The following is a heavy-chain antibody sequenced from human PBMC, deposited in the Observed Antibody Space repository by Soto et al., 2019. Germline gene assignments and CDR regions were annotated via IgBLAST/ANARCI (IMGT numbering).Heavy chain of an antibody. J-gene: IGHJ4*02. V-gene: IGHV3-7*03. Sequence: GGSLRLSCAASGFTFSSYWMSWVRQAPGKGLEWVANIKQDGSEKYYVDSVKGRFTISRDNAKNSLYLQMNSLRAEDTAVYYCAFGPSPRRGVRGVMTFDYWGQGTLVTVSS. CDR1: GFTFSSYW. CDR2: IKQDGSEK. D-gene: IGHD3-10*01. CDR3: AFGPSPRRGVRGVMTFDY.